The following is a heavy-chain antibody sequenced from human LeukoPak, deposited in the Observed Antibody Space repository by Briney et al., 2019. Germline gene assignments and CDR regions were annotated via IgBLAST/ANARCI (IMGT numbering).Heavy chain of an antibody. V-gene: IGHV1-69*04. J-gene: IGHJ4*02. CDR2: IIPILGIA. Sequence: GGSLRLSCAASGGTFSSYAISWVRQAPGQGLEWMGRIIPILGIANYAQKFQGRVTITADKSTSTAYMELSSLRSEDTAVYYCARETGYYGPIGYWGQGTLVTVSS. D-gene: IGHD3-10*01. CDR1: GGTFSSYA. CDR3: ARETGYYGPIGY.